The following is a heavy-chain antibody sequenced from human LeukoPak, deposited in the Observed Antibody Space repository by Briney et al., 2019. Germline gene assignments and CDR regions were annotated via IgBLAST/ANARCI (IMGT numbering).Heavy chain of an antibody. CDR2: MNPNSGNT. Sequence: ASVKVSCKASGYTFTSYDINWVRQATGQGLEWMGWMNPNSGNTGYAQKFQGRVTITRNTSISTAYMELSSLRSEDTAVYYCARIWGYYGSGSYYDKKYNWFDPWGQGTLVTVSS. J-gene: IGHJ5*02. CDR1: GYTFTSYD. V-gene: IGHV1-8*01. D-gene: IGHD3-10*01. CDR3: ARIWGYYGSGSYYDKKYNWFDP.